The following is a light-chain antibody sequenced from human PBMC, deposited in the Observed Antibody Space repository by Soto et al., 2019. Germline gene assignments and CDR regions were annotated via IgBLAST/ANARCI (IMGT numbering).Light chain of an antibody. CDR2: DVV. Sequence: QSALTQPASVSGSHGQSITISCTGASSDVGGYNYVSWYQQHPGKAPKLIIYDVVSRPSGVSNRFSGSKSGNTASLTISGLQAEDEADYYCISYTTSSTWVFGGGTKLTVL. J-gene: IGLJ3*02. CDR1: SSDVGGYNY. V-gene: IGLV2-14*01. CDR3: ISYTTSSTWV.